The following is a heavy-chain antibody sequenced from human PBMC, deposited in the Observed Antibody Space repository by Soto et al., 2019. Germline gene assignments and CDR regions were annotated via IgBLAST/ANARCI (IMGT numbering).Heavy chain of an antibody. J-gene: IGHJ5*02. CDR1: GDSFSNYY. CDR2: IYPTGST. V-gene: IGHV4-4*07. D-gene: IGHD2-2*01. CDR3: ATGRSEVVPGAMDT. Sequence: SETLSLTCTVSGDSFSNYYCNWVRKSARKGLEWIGRIYPTGSTTYNPSLKSRLTMSVDTSKNQFSLRLTSMTAADTAVYYCATGRSEVVPGAMDTWGQGTLVTVSS.